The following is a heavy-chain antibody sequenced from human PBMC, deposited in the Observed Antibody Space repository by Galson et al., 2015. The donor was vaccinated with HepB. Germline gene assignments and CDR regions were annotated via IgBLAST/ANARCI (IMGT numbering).Heavy chain of an antibody. CDR1: GFTFSSYA. V-gene: IGHV3-30-3*01. Sequence: SLRLSCAASGFTFSSYAIHWVRQAPGKGLEWVALISNDGGNKYYADSVKGRFTISRDNSKNTLYLQANSLRPEDTAVYYCAREAITIISSSFDYWGQGTLVTVSS. CDR3: AREAITIISSSFDY. J-gene: IGHJ4*02. CDR2: ISNDGGNK. D-gene: IGHD3-9*01.